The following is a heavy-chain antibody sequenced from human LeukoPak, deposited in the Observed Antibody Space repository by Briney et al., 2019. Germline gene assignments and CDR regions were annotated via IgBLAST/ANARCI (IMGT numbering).Heavy chain of an antibody. J-gene: IGHJ5*02. D-gene: IGHD3-22*01. V-gene: IGHV3-48*03. CDR1: GFTFSSYE. CDR2: ISSSGSTI. CDR3: ARDLPVYYYDSSGT. Sequence: PGGSLRLSCAASGFTFSSYEMNWVRQAPGKGLEWVSYISSSGSTIYYADSVKGRFTISRDNAKNSLYLQMNSLRAEDTAVYYCARDLPVYYYDSSGTWGQGTLVTVSS.